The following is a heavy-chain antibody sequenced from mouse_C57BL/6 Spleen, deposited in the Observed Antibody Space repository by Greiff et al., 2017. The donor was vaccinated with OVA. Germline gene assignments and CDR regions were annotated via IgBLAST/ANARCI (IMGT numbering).Heavy chain of an antibody. CDR1: GFNIKDYY. CDR2: IDPEDGDT. Sequence: VQLKQSGAELVRPGASVKLSCTASGFNIKDYYMHWVKQRPEQGLEWIGRIDPEDGDTEYAPKFQGKATMTADTSSNTAYLQLSSLTSEDTAVYYCTTYYGSFSFAYWGQGTLVTVSA. J-gene: IGHJ3*01. CDR3: TTYYGSFSFAY. V-gene: IGHV14-1*01. D-gene: IGHD1-1*01.